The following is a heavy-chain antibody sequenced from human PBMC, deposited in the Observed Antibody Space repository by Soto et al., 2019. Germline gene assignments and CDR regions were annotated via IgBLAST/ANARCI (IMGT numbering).Heavy chain of an antibody. V-gene: IGHV1-69*04. D-gene: IGHD6-13*01. Sequence: SVKVSCKASGGTFSSYTISWVRQAPGQGLEWMGRIIPILGIANYAQKFQGRVTITADKSTSTAYMELSSLRSEDTAVYYCARDSSSSWYEGNWFDPWGQGTLVTVSS. CDR3: ARDSSSSWYEGNWFDP. J-gene: IGHJ5*02. CDR2: IIPILGIA. CDR1: GGTFSSYT.